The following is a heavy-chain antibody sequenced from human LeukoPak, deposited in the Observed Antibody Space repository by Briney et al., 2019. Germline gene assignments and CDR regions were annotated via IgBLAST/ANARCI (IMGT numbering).Heavy chain of an antibody. J-gene: IGHJ4*02. CDR3: ARRSGPLLDS. CDR1: AGSISTYY. CDR2: IYYSGST. D-gene: IGHD3-3*01. V-gene: IGHV4-59*01. Sequence: SETLSLTCTVSAGSISTYYCSWVRQPPGKGLEWIGCIYYSGSTNYNPSLKSRVTISVDTSKNQFSLKLSSVTAADTALYYCARRSGPLLDSWGQGTLVTVSS.